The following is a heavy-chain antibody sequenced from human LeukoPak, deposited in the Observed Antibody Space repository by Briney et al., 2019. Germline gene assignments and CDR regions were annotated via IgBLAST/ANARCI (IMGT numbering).Heavy chain of an antibody. D-gene: IGHD3-9*01. Sequence: ASVKVSCKASGYTFTGYYMHWVRRAPGQGLEWMGWINPNSGGTNYAQKFQGRVTMTRDTSISTAYMELSRLRSDDTAVYYCARGYDILTGYDLLLDYWGQGTLVTVSS. CDR2: INPNSGGT. CDR3: ARGYDILTGYDLLLDY. CDR1: GYTFTGYY. J-gene: IGHJ4*02. V-gene: IGHV1-2*02.